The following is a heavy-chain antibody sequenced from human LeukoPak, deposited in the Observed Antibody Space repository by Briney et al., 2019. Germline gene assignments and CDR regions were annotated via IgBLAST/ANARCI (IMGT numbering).Heavy chain of an antibody. CDR1: GVTLSPYG. V-gene: IGHV3-30*18. Sequence: GGSLRLSCAASGVTLSPYGMHWVRQAPGKGLEWVAVISYEGGTQHYADSVKGRFIISRDNPRNTLYLQMHILRTEDTAVYYCAKEGTPQVSTWYDLWGQGTQVIVSS. D-gene: IGHD3-10*01. CDR3: AKEGTPQVSTWYDL. J-gene: IGHJ5*02. CDR2: ISYEGGTQ.